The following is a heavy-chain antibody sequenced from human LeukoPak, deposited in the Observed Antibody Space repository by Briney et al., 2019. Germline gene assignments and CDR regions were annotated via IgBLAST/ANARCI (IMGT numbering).Heavy chain of an antibody. V-gene: IGHV1-8*01. CDR2: MNPNSGNT. CDR3: ATYKYETSNYNYSPVLRH. D-gene: IGHD3-10*01. Sequence: ASVKVSCKASGYTFTSYDINWVRRATGQGLEWMGWMNPNSGNTGYAQKFQGRVTMTRNTSISTAYMELSSLRSEDTAIYYCATYKYETSNYNYSPVLRHWGQGTPVTVSS. J-gene: IGHJ4*02. CDR1: GYTFTSYD.